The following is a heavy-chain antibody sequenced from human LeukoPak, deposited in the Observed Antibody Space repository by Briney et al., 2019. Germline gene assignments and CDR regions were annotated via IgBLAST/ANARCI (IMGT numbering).Heavy chain of an antibody. CDR2: ISAYNGNT. Sequence: ASVKVSCKASGYTFTSYGISWVRQAPGQGLEWMGWISAYNGNTNYAQKLQSRVTITTDTSTSTAYMELRSLRSDDTAVYYCASGLGDPKPVDYWGQGTLVTVSS. CDR3: ASGLGDPKPVDY. V-gene: IGHV1-18*01. J-gene: IGHJ4*02. CDR1: GYTFTSYG. D-gene: IGHD2-21*02.